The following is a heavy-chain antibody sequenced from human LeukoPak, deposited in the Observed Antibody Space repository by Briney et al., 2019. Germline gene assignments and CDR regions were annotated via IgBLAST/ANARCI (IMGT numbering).Heavy chain of an antibody. J-gene: IGHJ4*02. CDR3: ARTGSGSYYDFYFDY. V-gene: IGHV4-34*01. Sequence: SETLSLTCAVYGGSFSGYYWSWIRQPPGKGLEWIGEINHSGSTNYNPSLTSRVTISVDTSKNQFSLKLSSVTAADTAVYYCARTGSGSYYDFYFDYWGQGTLVTVSS. D-gene: IGHD1-26*01. CDR1: GGSFSGYY. CDR2: INHSGST.